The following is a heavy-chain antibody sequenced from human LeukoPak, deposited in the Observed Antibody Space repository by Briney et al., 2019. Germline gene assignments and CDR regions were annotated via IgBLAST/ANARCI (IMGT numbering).Heavy chain of an antibody. D-gene: IGHD4-17*01. CDR3: VRDNYGVDY. J-gene: IGHJ4*02. Sequence: PGGSLRLSCAASGLTFSRYWMQWVRQATGKGLVWVSHINSDGSSTSYADFVQGRFTISRDNAKNTLYLQMNSLRVEDTAMYYCVRDNYGVDYWGQGTLVTVSS. CDR2: INSDGSST. CDR1: GLTFSRYW. V-gene: IGHV3-74*01.